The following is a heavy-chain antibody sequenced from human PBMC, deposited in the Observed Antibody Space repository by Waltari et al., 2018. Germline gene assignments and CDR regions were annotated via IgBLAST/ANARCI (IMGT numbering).Heavy chain of an antibody. CDR1: GGTFSSYA. CDR3: ATYSSSWLPDY. V-gene: IGHV1-69*11. J-gene: IGHJ4*02. Sequence: QVQLVQSGAEVKKPGSSVKVSCKASGGTFSSYATSWVLQAPGHGLEWLGRGIPNLGTANYAQKFQGRVTIPADESTSTAYMELSSLRSEDTAVYYCATYSSSWLPDYWGQGTLVTVAS. CDR2: GIPNLGTA. D-gene: IGHD6-13*01.